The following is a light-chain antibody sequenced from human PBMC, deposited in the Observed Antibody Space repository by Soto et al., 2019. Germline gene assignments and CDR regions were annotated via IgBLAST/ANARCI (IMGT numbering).Light chain of an antibody. V-gene: IGLV1-47*01. CDR2: QNH. Sequence: QSVLTQPPSASGTPGQTVTISCSGSTSNIGSNYVHWYQHLPGAAPNLLIFQNHQRPSGVPDRFSGSRSDTSASLAISELRSEDEGDYYCAAWDDSLSGVVFGGGTKLTV. CDR3: AAWDDSLSGVV. J-gene: IGLJ2*01. CDR1: TSNIGSNY.